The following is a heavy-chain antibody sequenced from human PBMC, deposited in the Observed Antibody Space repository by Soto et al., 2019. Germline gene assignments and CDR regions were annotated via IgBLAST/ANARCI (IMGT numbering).Heavy chain of an antibody. Sequence: ASVKVSCKASGYTFTSYAMHLVRQAPGQRLEGMGWINAGNGNTKYSQKFQGRVTITRDTSASTAYMELSSLRSEDTAVYYCAREGPVYCSGGSCYVEDFDYWGQATLVTV. CDR1: GYTFTSYA. V-gene: IGHV1-3*01. CDR3: AREGPVYCSGGSCYVEDFDY. D-gene: IGHD2-15*01. CDR2: INAGNGNT. J-gene: IGHJ4*02.